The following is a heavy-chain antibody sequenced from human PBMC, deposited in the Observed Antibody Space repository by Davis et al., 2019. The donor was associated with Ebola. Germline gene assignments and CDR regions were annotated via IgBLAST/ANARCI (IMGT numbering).Heavy chain of an antibody. V-gene: IGHV3-23*01. CDR3: AKGGGTWSSDLRRT. J-gene: IGHJ5*02. CDR1: GITSAHTA. D-gene: IGHD6-13*01. CDR2: ISDSGGIL. Sequence: ETLSLTCTVSGITSAHTAMTWVRQAKGKRLDWVSGISDSGGILHYADSVKGRFTISRDNSKNTLYLQMNSLWAGDTAIYYCAKGGGTWSSDLRRTSGQGTLISVAS.